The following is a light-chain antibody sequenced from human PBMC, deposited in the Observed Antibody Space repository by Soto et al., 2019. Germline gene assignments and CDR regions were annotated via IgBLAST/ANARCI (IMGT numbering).Light chain of an antibody. CDR2: DVN. V-gene: IGLV2-14*01. J-gene: IGLJ2*01. CDR1: SSDIGGYDY. CDR3: TSYASGSSHVV. Sequence: QSVLTQPASVSGSPGQSITLSCTGTSSDIGGYDYVSWYQRHPGKAPKLIIYDVNNRPSGVSNRFSGSKSGNTASLTISGLQAEDEAAYYSTSYASGSSHVVFGGGTKLTVL.